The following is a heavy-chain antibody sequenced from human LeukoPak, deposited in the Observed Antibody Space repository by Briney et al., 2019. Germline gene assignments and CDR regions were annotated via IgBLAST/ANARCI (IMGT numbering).Heavy chain of an antibody. D-gene: IGHD6-19*01. J-gene: IGHJ4*02. V-gene: IGHV4-39*01. CDR3: AVKPVAVAYFDY. CDR2: IYYSGST. Sequence: SSETLSLTCTVSGGPISSSSYYWGWIRQPPGKGLEWIGSIYYSGSTYYNPSLKSRVTISVDTSKNQFSLKLSSVTAADTAVYYCAVKPVAVAYFDYWGQGTLVTVSS. CDR1: GGPISSSSYY.